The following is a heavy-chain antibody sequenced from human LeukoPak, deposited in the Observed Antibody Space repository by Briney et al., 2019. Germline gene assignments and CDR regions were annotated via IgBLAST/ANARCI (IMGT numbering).Heavy chain of an antibody. CDR1: GGSISSSSYY. CDR3: ARSYYDSSENDY. Sequence: PSETLSLTCTVSGGSISSSSYYWGWIRQPPGKGLEWIGSTYYSGSTYYNPSLKSRVTISVDTSKNQFSLKLSSVTAADTAVYYCARSYYDSSENDYWGQGTLVTVSS. V-gene: IGHV4-39*07. J-gene: IGHJ4*02. CDR2: TYYSGST. D-gene: IGHD3-22*01.